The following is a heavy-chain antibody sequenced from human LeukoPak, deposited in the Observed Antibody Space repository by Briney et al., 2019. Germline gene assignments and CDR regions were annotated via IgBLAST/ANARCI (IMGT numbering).Heavy chain of an antibody. J-gene: IGHJ4*02. CDR2: IRSQAYGGTT. V-gene: IGHV3-49*04. D-gene: IGHD5-18*01. Sequence: GSLRISCKGSGFTFGDYSMNWVRQAPGKGLEWVSFIRSQAYGGTTEYAASVKGRFTITRDDSRSIAYLQMNSLKNEDTAVYYCTRVDTATFDYWGQGTLVTVSS. CDR3: TRVDTATFDY. CDR1: GFTFGDYS.